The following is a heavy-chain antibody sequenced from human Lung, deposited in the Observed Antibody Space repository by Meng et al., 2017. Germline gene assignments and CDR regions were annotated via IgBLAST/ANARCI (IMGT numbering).Heavy chain of an antibody. J-gene: IGHJ4*02. V-gene: IGHV1-8*01. D-gene: IGHD6-13*01. CDR2: MNPNSGNT. Sequence: QVQLVQSGAEVKKPGASVTVYCKASRHTFTSDDINWVRQATGQGLEWMGWMNPNSGNTGYAQKFQGRGTMTRNTSISTAYMELSSLRSEDTAVYYCARGLREIKLLSSSWPYYFDYWGQGTLVTVSS. CDR1: RHTFTSDD. CDR3: ARGLREIKLLSSSWPYYFDY.